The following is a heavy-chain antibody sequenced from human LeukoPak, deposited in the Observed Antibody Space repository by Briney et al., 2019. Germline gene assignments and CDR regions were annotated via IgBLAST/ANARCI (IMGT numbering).Heavy chain of an antibody. Sequence: PGGTLRLSCAASGFPFSTYGMSWVRQAPGKGLEWVSAITGSGGSTFYADSVRGRFTISRDNSKSTSYLQMNSLRAEDTAVYYCAISRGYFDYWGQGTLITVSS. CDR3: AISRGYFDY. CDR1: GFPFSTYG. J-gene: IGHJ4*02. CDR2: ITGSGGST. V-gene: IGHV3-23*01.